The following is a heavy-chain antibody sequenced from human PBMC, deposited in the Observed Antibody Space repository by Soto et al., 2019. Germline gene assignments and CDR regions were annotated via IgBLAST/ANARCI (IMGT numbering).Heavy chain of an antibody. Sequence: SETLSLTCTVSGGSISSGGYYWSWIRQHPGKGLEWIGYIYYSGSTYYNPSLKSRVTISVDTSKNQFSLKLSSVTAADTAVYYCARDVTIFGVGFSWFDPWGQGTLVTVSS. D-gene: IGHD3-3*01. V-gene: IGHV4-31*03. J-gene: IGHJ5*02. CDR3: ARDVTIFGVGFSWFDP. CDR1: GGSISSGGYY. CDR2: IYYSGST.